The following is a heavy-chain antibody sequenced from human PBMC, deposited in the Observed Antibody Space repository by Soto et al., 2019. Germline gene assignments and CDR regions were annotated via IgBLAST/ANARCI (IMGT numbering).Heavy chain of an antibody. J-gene: IGHJ4*02. CDR2: INTGNGNT. CDR3: ARDRLGYYYDSSGYYYGSVE. Sequence: ASVKVSCKASGYSFISYVMHWVRQAPGQWPEWMGWINTGNGNTKYSQKFQGRVTITRDTSASTAYMELSSLRSEDTAVYHCARDRLGYYYDSSGYYYGSVEWGQRTLVTVSS. V-gene: IGHV1-3*04. CDR1: GYSFISYV. D-gene: IGHD3-22*01.